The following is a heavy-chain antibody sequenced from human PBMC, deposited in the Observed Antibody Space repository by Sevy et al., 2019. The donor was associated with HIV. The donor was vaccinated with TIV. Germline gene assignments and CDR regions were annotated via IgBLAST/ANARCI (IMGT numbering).Heavy chain of an antibody. CDR2: INSDGSST. V-gene: IGHV3-74*01. Sequence: GGSLRLSCAASGFTFSSYWMHWVRQAPGKGLVWVSRINSDGSSTSYGDSVKGRFTISRDNAKNTLYLQMNSLRAEDTAVYYCARARPYKRGSFDPWGQGTLVTVSS. CDR3: ARARPYKRGSFDP. CDR1: GFTFSSYW. J-gene: IGHJ5*02. D-gene: IGHD1-1*01.